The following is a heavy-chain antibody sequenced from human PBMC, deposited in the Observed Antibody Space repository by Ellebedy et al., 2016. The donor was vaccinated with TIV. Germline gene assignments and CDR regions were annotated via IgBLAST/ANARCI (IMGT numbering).Heavy chain of an antibody. CDR2: IKEDGSQK. D-gene: IGHD6-13*01. Sequence: GESLKISCAASGFIFRNYWMTWVRQAPGKGPEWVANIKEDGSQKYYVDSVEGRFTISRDNAKNSLYLQMNSLRAEDTAVYFCARDAAAGKTDYWGQGTLVTVSS. V-gene: IGHV3-7*01. CDR1: GFIFRNYW. CDR3: ARDAAAGKTDY. J-gene: IGHJ4*02.